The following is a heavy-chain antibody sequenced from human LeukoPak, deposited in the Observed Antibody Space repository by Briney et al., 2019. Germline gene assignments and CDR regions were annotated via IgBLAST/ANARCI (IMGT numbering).Heavy chain of an antibody. CDR1: GFTFSNYS. J-gene: IGHJ5*02. V-gene: IGHV3-23*01. CDR3: AKDMVMTRYGSGSYPVQEFDP. D-gene: IGHD3-10*01. CDR2: ISGSGGST. Sequence: GGSLRLSCAASGFTFSNYSMNWVRQAPGKGLEWVSAISGSGGSTYYADSVKGRFTISRDNSKNTLYLQMNSLRAEDTAVYYCAKDMVMTRYGSGSYPVQEFDPWGQGTLVTVSS.